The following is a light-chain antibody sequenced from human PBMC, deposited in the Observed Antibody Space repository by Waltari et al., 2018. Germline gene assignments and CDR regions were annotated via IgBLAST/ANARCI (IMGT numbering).Light chain of an antibody. V-gene: IGKV3-15*01. CDR1: QNIGSH. CDR3: QHYHNWPST. J-gene: IGKJ5*01. CDR2: DAS. Sequence: IVMTQSPAPLPVSPGGRVTLSCRASQNIGSHLAWYQQTPGQAPRLLIFDASTRATGIPARFGGSGSGTEFTLTISSLQSEDSAIYYCQHYHNWPSTFGQGTRLEIK.